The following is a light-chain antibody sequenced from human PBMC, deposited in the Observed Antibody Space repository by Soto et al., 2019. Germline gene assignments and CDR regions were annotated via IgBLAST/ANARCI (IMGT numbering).Light chain of an antibody. CDR3: HQYGSSPWT. CDR2: GAS. Sequence: EIVFTQSPGTLSLSPGERATLSCRASQSVSSSSLAWYQQRPGQAPRLLIYGASSRATGIPDRFSGSGSGTDFTLTISRLEPDDFAVYYCHQYGSSPWTFGQGTKVDIK. V-gene: IGKV3-20*01. CDR1: QSVSSSS. J-gene: IGKJ1*01.